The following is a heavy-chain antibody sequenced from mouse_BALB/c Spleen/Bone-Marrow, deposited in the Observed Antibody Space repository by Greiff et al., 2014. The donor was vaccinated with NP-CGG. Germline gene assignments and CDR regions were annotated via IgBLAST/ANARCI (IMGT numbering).Heavy chain of an antibody. J-gene: IGHJ4*01. CDR2: ISSGGSYT. CDR1: GFTFSSYA. D-gene: IGHD3-2*02. Sequence: EVQLVESGGGLVKPGGSLKLSRAASGFTFSSYAMSWVRQSPEKRLEWVAEISSGGSYTYYPDTVTGRFTISRDNAKNTLYLEMSSLRSEDTAMYYCARSPQRDYAMDYWGQGTSVTVSS. CDR3: ARSPQRDYAMDY. V-gene: IGHV5-9-4*01.